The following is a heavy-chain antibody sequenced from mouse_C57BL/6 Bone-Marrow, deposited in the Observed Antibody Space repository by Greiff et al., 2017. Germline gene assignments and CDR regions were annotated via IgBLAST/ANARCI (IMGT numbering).Heavy chain of an antibody. CDR3: ERRASSGYGFAY. CDR2: IYPNSGGT. J-gene: IGHJ3*01. V-gene: IGHV1-72*01. Sequence: QVQLQQPGAELVKPGASVKLSCKASGYTFTSYWMHWVKQRPGRGLEWIGRIYPNSGGTKYNEKFKSKATLTVDKPSSTAYMQLSSLTSEDSAVYYCERRASSGYGFAYWGQGTLVTVSA. CDR1: GYTFTSYW. D-gene: IGHD3-2*02.